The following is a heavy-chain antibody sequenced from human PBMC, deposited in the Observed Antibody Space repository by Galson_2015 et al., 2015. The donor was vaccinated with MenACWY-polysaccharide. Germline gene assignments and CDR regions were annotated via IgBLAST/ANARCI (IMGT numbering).Heavy chain of an antibody. CDR3: VAELYQVPFGWFDP. CDR1: GGFVSSAGYY. J-gene: IGHJ5*02. Sequence: TLSLTCTVSGGFVSSAGYYWTWIRQHPEKGLEWIGYIRDSGSTYYSPSLKTRVIISVDTSKNQFSLSLSSVTAADTAVYYCVAELYQVPFGWFDPWGQGTQVTVSS. CDR2: IRDSGST. D-gene: IGHD2-2*01. V-gene: IGHV4-31*03.